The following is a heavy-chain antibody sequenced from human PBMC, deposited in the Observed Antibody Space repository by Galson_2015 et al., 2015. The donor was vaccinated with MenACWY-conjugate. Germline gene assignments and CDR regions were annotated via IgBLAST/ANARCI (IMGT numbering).Heavy chain of an antibody. D-gene: IGHD3-22*01. V-gene: IGHV3-21*01. CDR1: GFTFSNFQ. J-gene: IGHJ3*02. CDR3: ARDHLDYYDTSGHDAFDM. Sequence: SLRLSCAASGFTFSNFQMNWVRQAPGKGLEWVSSISHSSGYIYYGDSVKGRFTVSRDNSKNTLYMHMNDLRGDDTAVYYCARDHLDYYDTSGHDAFDMWGQGTMVTVSS. CDR2: ISHSSGYI.